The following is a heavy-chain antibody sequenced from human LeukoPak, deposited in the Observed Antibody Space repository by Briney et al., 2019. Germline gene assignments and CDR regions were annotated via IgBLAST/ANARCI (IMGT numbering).Heavy chain of an antibody. CDR1: GGSISSSNW. J-gene: IGHJ5*02. CDR2: IYHSGST. D-gene: IGHD3-22*01. CDR3: ARWSNYYDSSGYRNWFDP. Sequence: SGTLSLTCAVSGGSISSSNWWSWVRQPPGKGLEWIGEIYHSGSTNYNPSLKSRVTISVDKSKNQFSLKLSSVTAADTAVYYCARWSNYYDSSGYRNWFDPWSQGTLVTVSS. V-gene: IGHV4-4*02.